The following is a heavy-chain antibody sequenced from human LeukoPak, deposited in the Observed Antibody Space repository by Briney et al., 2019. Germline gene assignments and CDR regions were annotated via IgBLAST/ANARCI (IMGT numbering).Heavy chain of an antibody. Sequence: SGGSLRLSCAASGFIFSNFAMNWFRRAPGTGLEWVSSITRRTSTTYHIDSVQGRFPLSRANSKNTLYLQMNSLSAEDTAVYYCAKDRVITFGGVIANDAFDIWGQGTMVTVSP. CDR2: ITRRTSTT. V-gene: IGHV3-23*01. D-gene: IGHD3-16*02. CDR1: GFIFSNFA. J-gene: IGHJ3*02. CDR3: AKDRVITFGGVIANDAFDI.